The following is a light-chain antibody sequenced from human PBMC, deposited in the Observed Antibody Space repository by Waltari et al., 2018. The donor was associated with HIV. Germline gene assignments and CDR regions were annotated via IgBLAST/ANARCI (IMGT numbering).Light chain of an antibody. CDR1: NIGSQS. CDR3: QVWDSSSNHVV. CDR2: DDI. Sequence: SYVLTQPPSVSVAPGQTARITCGGHNIGSQSVHWYPQTSGQAPVLVVYDDIDRPSGIPERFSVSNSGNTATLTISRAEAGDDADYYCQVWDSSSNHVVFGGGTKLTVL. J-gene: IGLJ2*01. V-gene: IGLV3-21*02.